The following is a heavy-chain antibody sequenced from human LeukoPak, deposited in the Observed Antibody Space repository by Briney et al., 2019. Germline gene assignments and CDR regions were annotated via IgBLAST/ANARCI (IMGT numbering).Heavy chain of an antibody. CDR2: ISSSGSNI. CDR1: GYTFSSYE. D-gene: IGHD3-22*01. V-gene: IGHV3-48*03. Sequence: GGSLRLSCAASGYTFSSYEMNWVRQAPGQGLEWVSYISSSGSNIYYADSVKGRFTISRDNAKNSLYLQMNSLTSEDTAVYYCARAGRESYYYDSSGYYVSYWRERSLVSDCS. CDR3: ARAGRESYYYDSSGYYVSY. J-gene: IGHJ4*02.